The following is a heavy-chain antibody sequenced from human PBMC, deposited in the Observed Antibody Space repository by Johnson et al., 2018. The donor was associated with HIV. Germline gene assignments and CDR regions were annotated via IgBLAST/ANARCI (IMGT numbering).Heavy chain of an antibody. D-gene: IGHD4-17*01. CDR1: GFTFSSYT. CDR3: ARGRKTVTTVRPSAFDI. V-gene: IGHV3-30-3*01. J-gene: IGHJ3*02. Sequence: QVQLVEFGGGVVQPGRSLRLSCVASGFTFSSYTMHWVRQAPGKGLEWVAVISYDGSNKYYADSVKGRFTISRDNSKNTLYLQMNSLRAEDTAVYYCARGRKTVTTVRPSAFDIWDQGTMVTVSS. CDR2: ISYDGSNK.